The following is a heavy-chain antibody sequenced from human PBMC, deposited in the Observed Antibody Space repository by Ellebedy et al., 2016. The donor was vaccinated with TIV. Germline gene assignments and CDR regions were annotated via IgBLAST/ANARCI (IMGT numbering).Heavy chain of an antibody. CDR2: IIPIFGTA. Sequence: AASVKVSCKASGGTFSSYAISWVRQAPGQGLEWMGGIIPIFGTANYAQKFQGRVTITADKSTSTAYMELSSLRSEDTAVYYCASEHCSGGSCYSADAFDIWGQGTMVTVSS. V-gene: IGHV1-69*06. CDR1: GGTFSSYA. CDR3: ASEHCSGGSCYSADAFDI. D-gene: IGHD2-15*01. J-gene: IGHJ3*02.